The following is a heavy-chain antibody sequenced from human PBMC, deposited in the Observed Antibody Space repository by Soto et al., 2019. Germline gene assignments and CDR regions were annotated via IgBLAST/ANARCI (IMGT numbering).Heavy chain of an antibody. CDR1: GYTFTSYY. J-gene: IGHJ6*02. Sequence: ASVKVSCKASGYTFTSYYMHWVRQAPGQGLEWMGIINPSGGSTSYAQKFQGRVTMTRDTSTSTVYMELSSLRSEDTAVYYCARVPIAARYYYGMDVWGQGTKVTVSS. V-gene: IGHV1-46*01. CDR3: ARVPIAARYYYGMDV. CDR2: INPSGGST. D-gene: IGHD6-6*01.